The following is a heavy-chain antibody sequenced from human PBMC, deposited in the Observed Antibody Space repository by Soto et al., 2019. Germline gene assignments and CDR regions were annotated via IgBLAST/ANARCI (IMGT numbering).Heavy chain of an antibody. J-gene: IGHJ4*02. CDR3: ARVDTAMVTASY. CDR2: ISAYNGNT. CDR1: GYTFTSYG. Sequence: GASVKVSCKASGYTFTSYGISWVRQAPGQGLEWMGWISAYNGNTNYPQKLQGRVTMTTDTSTSTAYMELRSLRSDDTAVYFCARVDTAMVTASYWGQGTLVTVSS. V-gene: IGHV1-18*01. D-gene: IGHD5-18*01.